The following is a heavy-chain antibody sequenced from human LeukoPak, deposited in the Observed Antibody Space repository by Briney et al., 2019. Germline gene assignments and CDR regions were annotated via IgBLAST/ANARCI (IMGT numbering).Heavy chain of an antibody. J-gene: IGHJ2*01. Sequence: PGRSLRLSCAASGFTFSSYGMHWVRQAPGKGLEWVAVIWYDGSNKYYADSVKGRFTISRDNSKNTLYLQMNSLRAEDTAVYYCARDYYDSSGYYPNWPFDLWGRGTLVTVSS. CDR3: ARDYYDSSGYYPNWPFDL. CDR2: IWYDGSNK. D-gene: IGHD3-22*01. CDR1: GFTFSSYG. V-gene: IGHV3-33*01.